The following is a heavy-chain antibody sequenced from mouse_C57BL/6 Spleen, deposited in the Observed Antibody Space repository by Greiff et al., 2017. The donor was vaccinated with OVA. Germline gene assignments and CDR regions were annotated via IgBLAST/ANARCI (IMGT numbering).Heavy chain of an antibody. CDR1: GFTFSDYY. V-gene: IGHV5-12*01. Sequence: EVQGVESGGGLVQPGGSLKLSCAASGFTFSDYYMYWVRQTPEKRLEWVAYISNGGGSTYYPDTVKGRFTISRDNAKNTLYLQMSRLKSEDTAMYYCASGPFDYWGQGTTLTVSS. CDR3: ASGPFDY. CDR2: ISNGGGST. J-gene: IGHJ2*01.